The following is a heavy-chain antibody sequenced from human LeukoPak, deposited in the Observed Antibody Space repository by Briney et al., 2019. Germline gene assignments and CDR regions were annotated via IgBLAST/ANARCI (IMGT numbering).Heavy chain of an antibody. CDR3: ARMGGYSGYATH. D-gene: IGHD5-12*01. CDR1: GGSISSYY. V-gene: IGHV4-59*08. Sequence: SETLSLTCTVSGGSISSYYWSWIRQPPGKGLEWIGYIYSTGSANYNPSLKSRVTLSVDTAKNQFSLKLNSVTAADTAVYYCARMGGYSGYATHWGQGTLVTVSS. J-gene: IGHJ4*02. CDR2: IYSTGSA.